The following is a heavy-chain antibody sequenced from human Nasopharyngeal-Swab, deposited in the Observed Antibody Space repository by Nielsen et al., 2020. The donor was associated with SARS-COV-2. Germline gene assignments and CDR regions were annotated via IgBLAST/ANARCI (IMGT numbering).Heavy chain of an antibody. J-gene: IGHJ1*01. V-gene: IGHV1-69*13. CDR3: AKTGAVAGMSLLGYFQH. CDR1: GGTFSSYA. Sequence: SVKVSCKASGGTFSSYAISWVRQAPGQGLEWMGGIIPIFGTANYAQKFQGRVTITADESTSTAYMELSSLRSEDTAVYYCAKTGAVAGMSLLGYFQHWGQGTLVTVSS. CDR2: IIPIFGTA. D-gene: IGHD6-19*01.